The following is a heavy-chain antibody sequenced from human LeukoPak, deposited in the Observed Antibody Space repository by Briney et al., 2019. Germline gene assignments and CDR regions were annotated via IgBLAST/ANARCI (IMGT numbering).Heavy chain of an antibody. D-gene: IGHD6-13*01. CDR3: ARVQQLGNYYYYGMDV. J-gene: IGHJ6*02. CDR2: IKQDGSEK. V-gene: IGHV3-7*01. CDR1: GFTFSSYW. Sequence: GGSLRLSCAASGFTFSSYWMSWVRQAPGKGLEWVANIKQDGSEKYYVDSVKGRFTISRDNAKNSLYLQTNSLRAEDTAVYYCARVQQLGNYYYYGMDVWGQGTTVTVSS.